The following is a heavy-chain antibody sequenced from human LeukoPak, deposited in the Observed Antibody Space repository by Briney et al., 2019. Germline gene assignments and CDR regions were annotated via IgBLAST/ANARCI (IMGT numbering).Heavy chain of an antibody. Sequence: SETLSLTCTVSGASMRTHYWSWIRQPPGEGLEWIGYFSYSRSTNYNPSLKSRVTLSVDTSTNQFSLKLNSMTAADTAVYYCARGERLGPDYWGQGTLVTVSS. J-gene: IGHJ4*02. V-gene: IGHV4-59*11. CDR3: ARGERLGPDY. CDR1: GASMRTHY. CDR2: FSYSRST. D-gene: IGHD7-27*01.